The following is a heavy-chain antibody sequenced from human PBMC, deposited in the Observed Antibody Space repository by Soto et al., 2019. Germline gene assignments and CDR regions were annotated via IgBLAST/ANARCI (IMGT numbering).Heavy chain of an antibody. CDR3: ARPRGYCSGGSCFRNWFDP. CDR1: GGSISSSSYY. Sequence: QLQLQESGPGLVKPSETLSLTCTVSGGSISSSSYYWGWIRQPPGKGLEWIGSIYYSGSTYYNPSLKSRVPISVDTSKNPFSLNLSSVTAADTSVYYCARPRGYCSGGSCFRNWFDPWGQGTLVTVSS. CDR2: IYYSGST. J-gene: IGHJ5*02. D-gene: IGHD2-15*01. V-gene: IGHV4-39*01.